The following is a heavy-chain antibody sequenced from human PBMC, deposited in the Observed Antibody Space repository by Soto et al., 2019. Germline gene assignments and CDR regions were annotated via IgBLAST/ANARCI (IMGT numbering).Heavy chain of an antibody. Sequence: ASVKVSCKASGYTFTGYYMHWVRQAPGQGLEWMGWINPNSGGTNYAQKFQGWVTMTRDTSISTAYMELSRLRSDDTAVYYCASHATGCSSTSCLDYWGQGTLVTVSS. J-gene: IGHJ4*02. V-gene: IGHV1-2*04. CDR1: GYTFTGYY. D-gene: IGHD2-2*01. CDR3: ASHATGCSSTSCLDY. CDR2: INPNSGGT.